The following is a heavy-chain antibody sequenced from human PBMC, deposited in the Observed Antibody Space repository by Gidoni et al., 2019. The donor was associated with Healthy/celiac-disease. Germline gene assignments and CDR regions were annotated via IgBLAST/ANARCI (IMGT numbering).Heavy chain of an antibody. J-gene: IGHJ4*02. CDR1: GFTFSGYS. Sequence: EVKLVESGGGLVQPGGSLRRSCAASGFTFSGYSMNWVRQAPGKGLEWVSYISSRRSTIYYADSVKGRFTISRDNAKNSLYLQMNSLRDEDTAVYYCARYFPSAAAGGFDYWGQGTLVTVSS. CDR3: ARYFPSAAAGGFDY. CDR2: ISSRRSTI. V-gene: IGHV3-48*02. D-gene: IGHD6-13*01.